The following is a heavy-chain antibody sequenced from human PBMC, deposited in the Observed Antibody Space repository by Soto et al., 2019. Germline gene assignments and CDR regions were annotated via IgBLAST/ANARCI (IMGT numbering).Heavy chain of an antibody. Sequence: QVQLVQSGAEVKKPGASVKVSCKASGYTFTSYDINWVRQATGQGFEWMGWMNPNSGNTGYAQKFQGRVTMTRDTSITTAYMELSILRSEDPAVYYCGRSSRNWGFDYWGLGTLVTVSS. CDR3: GRSSRNWGFDY. D-gene: IGHD7-27*01. CDR2: MNPNSGNT. CDR1: GYTFTSYD. J-gene: IGHJ4*02. V-gene: IGHV1-8*01.